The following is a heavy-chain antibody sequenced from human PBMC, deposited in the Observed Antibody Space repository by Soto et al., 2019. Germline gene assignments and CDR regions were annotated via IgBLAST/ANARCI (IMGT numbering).Heavy chain of an antibody. CDR3: ARDRGGVSSSWFKRYNWFDP. CDR1: GYTFTGYY. Sequence: SVKVSCKASGYTFTGYYMHWVRQAPGQGLEWMGWINPNSGGTNYAQKFQGWVTMTRDTSISTAYMELSRLRSDDTAVYYCARDRGGVSSSWFKRYNWFDPWGQGTLVTVSS. D-gene: IGHD6-13*01. V-gene: IGHV1-2*04. CDR2: INPNSGGT. J-gene: IGHJ5*02.